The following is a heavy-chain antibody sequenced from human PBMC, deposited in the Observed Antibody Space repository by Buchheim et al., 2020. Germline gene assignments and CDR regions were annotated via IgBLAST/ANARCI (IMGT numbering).Heavy chain of an antibody. J-gene: IGHJ4*02. V-gene: IGHV3-7*01. D-gene: IGHD1/OR15-1a*01. CDR1: GFTFSSYW. CDR2: IKSDGSLK. Sequence: EVQLVESGGGLVQPGGSLRLSCAASGFTFSSYWMSWVRQAPGKGLEWVANIKSDGSLKFHVDSVKGRFTISRDNAKNSLYLQMDSLRVDDTGIYYCATQENSAHEFWGQGT. CDR3: ATQENSAHEF.